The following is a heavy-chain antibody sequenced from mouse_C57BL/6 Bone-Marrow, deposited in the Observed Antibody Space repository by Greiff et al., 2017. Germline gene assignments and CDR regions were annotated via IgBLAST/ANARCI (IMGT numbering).Heavy chain of an antibody. CDR2: IDPENGDT. D-gene: IGHD2-1*01. J-gene: IGHJ1*03. CDR1: GFNIKDDY. Sequence: VQLQQSGAELVRPGASVKLSCTASGFNIKDDYMHWVKQRPEQGLEWIGWIDPENGDTEYASKFQGTATITADTSSNTAYLQLSSLTSEDTAVYYGSTTGNYPCWYFDVWGTGTTVTVSS. CDR3: STTGNYPCWYFDV. V-gene: IGHV14-4*01.